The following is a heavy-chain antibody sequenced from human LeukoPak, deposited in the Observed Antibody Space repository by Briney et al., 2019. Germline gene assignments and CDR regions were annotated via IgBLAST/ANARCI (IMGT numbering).Heavy chain of an antibody. CDR3: AKQAYYFVDY. J-gene: IGHJ4*02. CDR1: GYSISSGYY. CDR2: IYHSGST. D-gene: IGHD2/OR15-2a*01. Sequence: SETLSLTCPVSGYSISSGYYWGWIRQPPGKGLEWIGSIYHSGSTYYNPSLKSRVTISLDTSKSQVSLKLNSVTAADTAVYYCAKQAYYFVDYWGQGTLVAISS. V-gene: IGHV4-38-2*01.